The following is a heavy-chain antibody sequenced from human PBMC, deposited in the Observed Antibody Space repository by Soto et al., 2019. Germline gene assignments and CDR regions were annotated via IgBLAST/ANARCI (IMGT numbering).Heavy chain of an antibody. Sequence: ASVKVSCKASGYTFTGYDIHWVRQAPGQGLEWMAWINPNSGGTNYAQKFQGRVTMTRDTSISTAYMELSRLRSDDTAVYYCARGVHGKYNWNDVSLDYWGQGTLVPVSS. CDR2: INPNSGGT. CDR3: ARGVHGKYNWNDVSLDY. D-gene: IGHD1-20*01. CDR1: GYTFTGYD. J-gene: IGHJ4*02. V-gene: IGHV1-2*02.